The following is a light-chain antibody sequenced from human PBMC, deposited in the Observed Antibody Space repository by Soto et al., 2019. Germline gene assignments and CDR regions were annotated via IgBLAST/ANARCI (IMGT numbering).Light chain of an antibody. CDR3: AAWDGSLSGWV. V-gene: IGLV1-47*01. Sequence: QSVLTQSPSASGTPGQRVTISCSGSSSNIETNYVYWYQQLPGTAPKVLIYRNNQRPSRVPDRFSASKSGTSASLAISGLRSEDEADYYCAAWDGSLSGWVFGGGTQLTVL. CDR1: SSNIETNY. CDR2: RNN. J-gene: IGLJ3*02.